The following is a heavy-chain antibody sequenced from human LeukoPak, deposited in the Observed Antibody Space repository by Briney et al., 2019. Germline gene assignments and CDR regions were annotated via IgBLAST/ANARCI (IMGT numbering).Heavy chain of an antibody. CDR3: STYLFDSSGYVLSDY. Sequence: GGSLRLSCETSGFNFGDYAMTWVRQAPGKGLEWVGFIRSKAYGGTTGYAAPVKGRFTISRDDSRNTLYLQMNSLKTEDTALYYCSTYLFDSSGYVLSDYWGQGTLVTVSS. J-gene: IGHJ4*02. CDR1: GFNFGDYA. CDR2: IRSKAYGGTT. V-gene: IGHV3-49*04. D-gene: IGHD3-22*01.